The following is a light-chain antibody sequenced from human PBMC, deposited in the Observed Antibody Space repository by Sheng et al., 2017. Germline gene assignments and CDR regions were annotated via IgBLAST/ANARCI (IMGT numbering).Light chain of an antibody. CDR2: GAS. CDR1: QSISSTY. CDR3: QQYGRSPLWT. V-gene: IGKV3-20*01. Sequence: EIVLTQSPGTVSVSPGERATLSCRASQSISSTYLAWYQQKPGQAPRLLIFGASSRATGIPDRISGSGSGTDFTLTISRLEPEDVAVYYCQQYGRSPLWTFGQGTKVEIK. J-gene: IGKJ1*01.